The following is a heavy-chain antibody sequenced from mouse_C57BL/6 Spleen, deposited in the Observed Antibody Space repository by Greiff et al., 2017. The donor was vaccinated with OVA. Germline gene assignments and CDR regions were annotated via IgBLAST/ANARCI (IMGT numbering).Heavy chain of an antibody. CDR3: ARAYYGSGPFDY. Sequence: EVQRVQSGRGLVKPGGSLKLSCAASGFTFSDYGMHWVRQAPEKGLAWVAYISSGSSTIYYADTVKGRSTFSRDNATNTLFLQMTSLRSEDTAMYYCARAYYGSGPFDYGGQGTTLTVSS. CDR2: ISSGSSTI. D-gene: IGHD1-1*01. V-gene: IGHV5-17*01. CDR1: GFTFSDYG. J-gene: IGHJ2*01.